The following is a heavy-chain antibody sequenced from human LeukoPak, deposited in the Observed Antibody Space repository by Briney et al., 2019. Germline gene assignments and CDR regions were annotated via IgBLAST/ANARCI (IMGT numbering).Heavy chain of an antibody. V-gene: IGHV1-69*04. CDR1: GGTFSSYA. Sequence: SVKVSCKASGGTFSSYAISWVRPAPGQGLEWMGRIIPILVIANYAQKFQGRVTITADKATSTGYMELSSLRSEDTAVYYCARHTHIVVVPAAFWYYYGMDVWGQGTTVTVSS. CDR3: ARHTHIVVVPAAFWYYYGMDV. CDR2: IIPILVIA. D-gene: IGHD2-2*01. J-gene: IGHJ6*02.